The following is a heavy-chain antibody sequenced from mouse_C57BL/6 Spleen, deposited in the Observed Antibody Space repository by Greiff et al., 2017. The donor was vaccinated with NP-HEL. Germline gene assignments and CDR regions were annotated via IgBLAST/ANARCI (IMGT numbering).Heavy chain of an antibody. V-gene: IGHV1-82*01. Sequence: VQLVESGPELVKPGASVKISCKASGYAFSSSWMNWVKQRPGKGLEWIGRIYPGDGDTNYNGKFKGKATLTADKSSSTAYMQLSSLTSEDSAVYFCARAPITTVVYFDYWGQGTTLTVSS. CDR2: IYPGDGDT. J-gene: IGHJ2*01. CDR1: GYAFSSSW. D-gene: IGHD1-1*01. CDR3: ARAPITTVVYFDY.